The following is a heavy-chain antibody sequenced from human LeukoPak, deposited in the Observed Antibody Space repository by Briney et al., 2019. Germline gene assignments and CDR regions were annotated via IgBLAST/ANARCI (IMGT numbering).Heavy chain of an antibody. J-gene: IGHJ6*03. V-gene: IGHV4-39*07. CDR3: ARLDYYYYYYMDV. CDR2: INHSGST. CDR1: SGSISTSNYY. Sequence: SETLSLTCTVSSGSISTSNYYWGWVRQPPGKGLEWIGEINHSGSTNYNPSLKSRVTISLDTSKNQFSLKLSSVTAADTAVYYCARLDYYYYYYMDVWGKGTTVTVSS.